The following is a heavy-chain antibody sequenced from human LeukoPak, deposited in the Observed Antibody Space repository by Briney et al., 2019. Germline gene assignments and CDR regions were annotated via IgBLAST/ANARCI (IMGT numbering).Heavy chain of an antibody. Sequence: GGSLRLSCAGSGFYFSNYALSWGRPAPGEGGGGGLAFSGSGDSTYYADSVKGRFTISRDSSMETLYLQMNSLRAEDTATYFCAKRLSFGVAIGDFDYWGQGTLVTVSS. CDR2: FSGSGDST. CDR3: AKRLSFGVAIGDFDY. V-gene: IGHV3-23*01. J-gene: IGHJ4*02. D-gene: IGHD3-3*01. CDR1: GFYFSNYA.